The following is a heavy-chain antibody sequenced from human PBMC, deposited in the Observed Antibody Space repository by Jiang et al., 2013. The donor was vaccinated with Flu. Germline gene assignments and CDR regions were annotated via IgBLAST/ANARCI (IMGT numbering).Heavy chain of an antibody. D-gene: IGHD2-15*01. J-gene: IGHJ6*02. Sequence: LSCAASGFTFSSYWMSWVRQAPGKGLEWVANIKEDGSEEYYVDSVKGRFTISRDNAKNSLYLQMNSLRAEDTAVYYCAREVWGLHCSGGSCYWRASNMDVWGQGTTVTVSS. CDR3: AREVWGLHCSGGSCYWRASNMDV. V-gene: IGHV3-7*01. CDR1: GFTFSSYW. CDR2: IKEDGSEE.